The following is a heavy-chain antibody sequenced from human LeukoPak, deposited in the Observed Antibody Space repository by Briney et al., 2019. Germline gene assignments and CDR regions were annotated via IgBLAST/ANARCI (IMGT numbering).Heavy chain of an antibody. CDR2: IYSDGRT. J-gene: IGHJ4*02. CDR1: EFTVSTNY. Sequence: PGGSLRLSCAASEFTVSTNYMSWVRQAPGKGLEWVSVIYSDGRTYYADSVKGRFTISRDNSKNTLYLQMNSLRAEDTAVYYCARVRGYYFDYWGQGTLVTVSS. CDR3: ARVRGYYFDY. V-gene: IGHV3-53*01.